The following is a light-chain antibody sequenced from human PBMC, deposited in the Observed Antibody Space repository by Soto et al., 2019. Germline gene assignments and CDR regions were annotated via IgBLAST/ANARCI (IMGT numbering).Light chain of an antibody. CDR3: HQYGSSPFT. CDR2: GAS. Sequence: EVVLTQSPATLSLSPGERATLSCRANQSVSANYLAWYQQKPGQAPRLLIYGASSRATGIPDRFSGSGSGTDFTLTISRLEPVDFAVFYCHQYGSSPFTFGPGTQVDIK. J-gene: IGKJ3*01. CDR1: QSVSANY. V-gene: IGKV3-20*01.